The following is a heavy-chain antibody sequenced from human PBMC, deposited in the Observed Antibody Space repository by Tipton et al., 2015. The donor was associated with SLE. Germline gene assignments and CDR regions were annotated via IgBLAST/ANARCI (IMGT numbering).Heavy chain of an antibody. CDR3: ARVRRPWSSVGVVKGRDYYDMDV. CDR2: INHSGST. V-gene: IGHV4-34*01. J-gene: IGHJ6*03. Sequence: LRLSCAVYGGSFSGYYWSWIRQPPGKGLEWIGEINHSGSTNYNPSLKSRVTKSVDTSKNQFSLKLSSVTAADTAVDYCARVRRPWSSVGVVKGRDYYDMDVWGKGTTGTVPS. D-gene: IGHD3-3*01. CDR1: GGSFSGYY.